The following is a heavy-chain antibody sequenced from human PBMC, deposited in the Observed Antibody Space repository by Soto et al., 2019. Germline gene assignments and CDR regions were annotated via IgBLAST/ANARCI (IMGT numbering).Heavy chain of an antibody. Sequence: PSETLSLTCTVSGGSISSYYWSWIRQPPGKGLEWIGYIYYSGSTNYNPSLKSRVTISVDTSKNQFSLKLSSVTAADTAVYYCARALPTPIVYGEHDYCMGFWGQRTTLTGSS. CDR3: ARALPTPIVYGEHDYCMGF. J-gene: IGHJ6*02. D-gene: IGHD4-17*01. CDR2: IYYSGST. CDR1: GGSISSYY. V-gene: IGHV4-59*01.